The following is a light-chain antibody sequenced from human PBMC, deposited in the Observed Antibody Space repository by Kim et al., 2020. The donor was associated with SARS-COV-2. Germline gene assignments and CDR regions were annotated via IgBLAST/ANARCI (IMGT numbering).Light chain of an antibody. CDR3: HQYGSSPLT. V-gene: IGKV3-20*01. CDR1: QTVYNNY. J-gene: IGKJ4*01. Sequence: EIVLTQSPGTLSLSPGERAALSCRASQTVYNNYLAWYQQKPGQAPRLLIYGAATRATGIPDRFSGSGSGTDFTLIINRLEPEDFALYYCHQYGSSPLTFGGGTKVDIK. CDR2: GAA.